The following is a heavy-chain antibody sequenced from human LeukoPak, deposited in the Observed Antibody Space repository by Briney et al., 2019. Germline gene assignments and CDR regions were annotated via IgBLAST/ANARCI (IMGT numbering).Heavy chain of an antibody. CDR3: ARVVIPAAIDY. J-gene: IGHJ4*02. CDR2: INHSGST. CDR1: GGSFSGYY. Sequence: SETRSLTCAVYGGSFSGYYWSWIRQPPGKGLEWIGEINHSGSTNYNPSLKSRVTISVDTSKNQFSLKLSSVTAADTAVYYCARVVIPAAIDYWGQGTLVTVSS. V-gene: IGHV4-34*01. D-gene: IGHD2-2*01.